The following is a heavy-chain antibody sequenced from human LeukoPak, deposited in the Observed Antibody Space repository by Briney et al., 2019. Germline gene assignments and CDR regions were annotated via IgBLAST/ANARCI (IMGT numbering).Heavy chain of an antibody. CDR1: GYSISSGYY. V-gene: IGHV4-38-2*01. CDR2: IYHSGST. CDR3: ASFDY. Sequence: SETLSLTCAVSGYSISSGYYWGWIRQPPGKGLEWIGSIYHSGSTYYNPSLRSRVTISVDTSKNQFSLKLSSVTAADTAVYYCASFDYWGQGTLVTVSS. J-gene: IGHJ4*02.